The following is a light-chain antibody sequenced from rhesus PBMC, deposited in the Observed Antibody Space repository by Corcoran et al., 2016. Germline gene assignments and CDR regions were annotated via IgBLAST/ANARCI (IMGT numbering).Light chain of an antibody. CDR1: QGISRW. V-gene: IGKV1-19*01. Sequence: DIQMTQSPSSLSASVGDKVTITCHSSQGISRWLAWYQQKPGKAPKPLIDAASSLQSGVPSRCIGSGSGTTYTLTISSLQPEAFATYYCQQYDDLPYSFGQGTKVEIK. J-gene: IGKJ2*01. CDR2: AAS. CDR3: QQYDDLPYS.